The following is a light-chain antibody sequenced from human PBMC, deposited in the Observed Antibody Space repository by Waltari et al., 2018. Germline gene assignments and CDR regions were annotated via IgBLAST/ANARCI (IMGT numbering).Light chain of an antibody. CDR2: DAS. Sequence: DIQLTQSPSSLSASVGDRVTTTCQASQPITNYLNWYQQKPGKAPELLIYDASKLQTGVPSRFSGSQSWTEFSFTIGSLQPEDVATYYCQRYDNLPVFAFGPGTKVNVK. V-gene: IGKV1-33*01. CDR3: QRYDNLPVFA. J-gene: IGKJ3*01. CDR1: QPITNY.